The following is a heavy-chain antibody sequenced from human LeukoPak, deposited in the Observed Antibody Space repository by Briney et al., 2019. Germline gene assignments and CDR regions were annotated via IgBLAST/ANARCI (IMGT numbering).Heavy chain of an antibody. D-gene: IGHD2-21*02. V-gene: IGHV3-23*01. CDR2: IIGSGGLT. Sequence: GGSLRLSCAASGFTFSNYAMTWVRQAPGKGLEWVSSIIGSGGLTFYADSVKGRFTISRDNSKNTLSLQMNSLRAEDTAVYYCARDRCGGDCYCFDYWGQGTLVTVSS. CDR3: ARDRCGGDCYCFDY. J-gene: IGHJ4*02. CDR1: GFTFSNYA.